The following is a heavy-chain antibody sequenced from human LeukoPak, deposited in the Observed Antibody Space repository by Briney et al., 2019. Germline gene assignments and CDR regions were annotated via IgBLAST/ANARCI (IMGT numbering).Heavy chain of an antibody. CDR3: AKDMAYYYDSSVVIDY. Sequence: GGSLRLSCAASGFTFDDYAMPWVRQTPGKGLEWVSLISGDGDTTYSADSVKGRFTISRDNFKNSLYLQMNSLRTEDTALYYCAKDMAYYYDSSVVIDYWGQGTLVTVSS. D-gene: IGHD3-22*01. CDR1: GFTFDDYA. CDR2: ISGDGDTT. J-gene: IGHJ4*02. V-gene: IGHV3-43*02.